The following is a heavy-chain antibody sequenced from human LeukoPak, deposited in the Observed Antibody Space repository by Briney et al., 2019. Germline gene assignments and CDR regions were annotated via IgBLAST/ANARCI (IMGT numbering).Heavy chain of an antibody. Sequence: ASVKVSCKASGYTFTSYYMHWVRQAPGQGLEWMGIINPSGGSTSYAQKFQGRVTMTGDTSTSTVYMELSSLRSEDTAVYYCAREGDQQYSSSPPNWFDPWGQGTLVTVSS. D-gene: IGHD6-13*01. CDR3: AREGDQQYSSSPPNWFDP. V-gene: IGHV1-46*01. CDR2: INPSGGST. CDR1: GYTFTSYY. J-gene: IGHJ5*02.